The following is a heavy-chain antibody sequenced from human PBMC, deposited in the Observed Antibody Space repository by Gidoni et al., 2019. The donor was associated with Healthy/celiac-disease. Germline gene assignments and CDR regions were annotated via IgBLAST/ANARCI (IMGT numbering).Heavy chain of an antibody. V-gene: IGHV3-23*01. CDR3: AKSGVGIQLWLGWYFDY. Sequence: EVQLLESGGGLVQPGGSLRLSCAASGFTFSSSAMSWVRQAPGKGLEWVSAISGSGGSTYYADSVKGRFTISRDNFKNTLYLQMNSLRAEDTAVYYCAKSGVGIQLWLGWYFDYWGQGTLVTVSS. D-gene: IGHD5-18*01. CDR2: ISGSGGST. J-gene: IGHJ4*02. CDR1: GFTFSSSA.